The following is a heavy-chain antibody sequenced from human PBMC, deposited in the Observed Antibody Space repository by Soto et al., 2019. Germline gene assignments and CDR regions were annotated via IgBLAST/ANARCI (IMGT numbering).Heavy chain of an antibody. Sequence: QVQLQESGPGLVKPSGTLSLTCAVSSGSISSSNWWSWVRQPPGKGLEWIGEIYHSGSTNYNPSLKSRVTISVDKSKNQFSLKLSSVTAADTAVYYCARGKYYDFWSGYYYFDYWGQGTLVTVSS. CDR2: IYHSGST. D-gene: IGHD3-3*01. V-gene: IGHV4-4*02. CDR1: SGSISSSNW. CDR3: ARGKYYDFWSGYYYFDY. J-gene: IGHJ4*02.